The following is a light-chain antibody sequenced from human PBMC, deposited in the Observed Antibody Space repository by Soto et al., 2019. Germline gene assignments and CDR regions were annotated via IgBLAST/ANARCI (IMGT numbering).Light chain of an antibody. CDR3: QQYGSSPST. V-gene: IGKV3-20*01. CDR1: QSVSSNY. J-gene: IGKJ1*01. CDR2: GAS. Sequence: ETVLTQSPGTLSLSPGERATLSCRAGQSVSSNYLAWYQQKPGQAPRLLIFGASSRATGIPDRFSGSGSGTDFTLTISRLEPEDFAVYYCQQYGSSPSTFGQGTKVEIK.